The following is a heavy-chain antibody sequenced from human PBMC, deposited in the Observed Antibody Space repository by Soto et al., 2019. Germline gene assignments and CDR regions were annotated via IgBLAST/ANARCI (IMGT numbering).Heavy chain of an antibody. Sequence: QIQLAQSGAEVKKPGASVKVSCKASGYNFITYGIRWVRQAPGQGLEWMGWINGNSKKTNSAQKFQGRVTMTEDTSTSIAYMELTSLNSEDSAGYYCARVGSYNNGGTGYIGYFDYWGQGSLGTVSS. D-gene: IGHD2-15*01. CDR2: INGNSKKT. J-gene: IGHJ4*02. V-gene: IGHV1-18*01. CDR1: GYNFITYG. CDR3: ARVGSYNNGGTGYIGYFDY.